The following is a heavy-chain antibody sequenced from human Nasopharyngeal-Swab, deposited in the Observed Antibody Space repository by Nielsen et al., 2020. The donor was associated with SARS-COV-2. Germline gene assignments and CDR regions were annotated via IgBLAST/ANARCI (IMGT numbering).Heavy chain of an antibody. CDR2: ISSSSYI. D-gene: IGHD5-18*01. V-gene: IGHV3-21*01. J-gene: IGHJ6*02. Sequence: GESLKISCAASGFTFSSYSMNWVRQAPGKGLEWVSSISSSSYIYYADSVKGRFTISRDNAKNSLYLQMNSLRAEDTAVYYCASGDSIHIYYYGMDVWGQGTTVTVSS. CDR3: ASGDSIHIYYYGMDV. CDR1: GFTFSSYS.